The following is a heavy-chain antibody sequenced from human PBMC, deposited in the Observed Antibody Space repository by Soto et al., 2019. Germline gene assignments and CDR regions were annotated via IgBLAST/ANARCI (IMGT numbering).Heavy chain of an antibody. V-gene: IGHV4-39*01. D-gene: IGHD3-10*01. CDR2: IYYSGST. CDR3: ARHWITMVRGVCHFDY. CDR1: GGSFSSSSYY. Sequence: QLQLQESGPGLVKPSETLSLTCTVSGGSFSSSSYYWGWIRQPPGKGLEWIGSIYYSGSTYYNPSLKSRVTMSVDPSKNQFSLKLISVTDADTAVYYCARHWITMVRGVCHFDYWGQGTPVTVSS. J-gene: IGHJ4*02.